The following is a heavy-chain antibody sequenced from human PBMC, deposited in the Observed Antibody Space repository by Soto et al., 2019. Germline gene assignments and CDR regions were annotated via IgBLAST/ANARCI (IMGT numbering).Heavy chain of an antibody. Sequence: DSVKGRFTISRDNSKNTLYLQMNSLRAEDTAVYYCAKGTPGIVAATLPAYWGQGTLVTVSS. CDR3: AKGTPGIVAATLPAY. D-gene: IGHD2-15*01. J-gene: IGHJ4*02. V-gene: IGHV3-23*01.